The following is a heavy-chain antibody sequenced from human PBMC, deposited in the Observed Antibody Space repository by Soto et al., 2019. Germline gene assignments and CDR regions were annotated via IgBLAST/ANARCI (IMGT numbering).Heavy chain of an antibody. J-gene: IGHJ4*02. V-gene: IGHV4-59*02. CDR1: GGSVTSYY. CDR3: ARYARIPDY. D-gene: IGHD2-2*01. Sequence: LSLTSTVSGGSVTSYYSRWIPQPPGQGLESLGYIYYTGDTNSNPSLKGRLTISIDTSKNQFSLKLSSVTAADTAIYYCARYARIPDYWGQGTLVTV. CDR2: IYYTGDT.